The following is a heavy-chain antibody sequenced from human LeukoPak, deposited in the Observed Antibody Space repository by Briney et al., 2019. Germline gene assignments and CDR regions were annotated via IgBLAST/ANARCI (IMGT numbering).Heavy chain of an antibody. V-gene: IGHV3-21*01. J-gene: IGHJ3*02. D-gene: IGHD1-20*01. CDR1: GFTFSSYS. Sequence: GGSLRLSCAASGFTFSSYSMNWVRQAPGKGLEWVSSISSSSSYIYYADSVKGRFTISRDNAKNSLYLQMNGLRAEDTAVYYCARVTGHGAFDIWGQGTMVTVSS. CDR3: ARVTGHGAFDI. CDR2: ISSSSSYI.